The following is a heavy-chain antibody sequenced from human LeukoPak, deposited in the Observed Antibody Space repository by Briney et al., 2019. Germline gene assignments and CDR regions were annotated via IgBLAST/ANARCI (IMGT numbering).Heavy chain of an antibody. J-gene: IGHJ4*02. CDR3: ARADSSSWRL. CDR2: INHSGST. CDR1: GGSFSGYY. V-gene: IGHV4-34*01. Sequence: SETLSLTCAVYGGSFSGYYWSWIRQPPGEGLEWIGEINHSGSTNYNPSLKSRVTISVDTSKNQFSLKLSSVTAADTAVYYCARADSSSWRLWGQGTLVTVSS. D-gene: IGHD6-13*01.